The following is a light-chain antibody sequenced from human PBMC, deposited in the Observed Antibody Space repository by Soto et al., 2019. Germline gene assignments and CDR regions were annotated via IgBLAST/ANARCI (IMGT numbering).Light chain of an antibody. V-gene: IGLV2-14*01. Sequence: QSVLTQPASVSGSPGQSITISCTGTSSDVGAYNYVSWYQQHPGKAPKLMIYQVTNRPSGVSDRFPGSRSGNTASLTISGLQAEDEADYYCNSYTTSSTYVFGTRTKGTVL. CDR1: SSDVGAYNY. CDR2: QVT. CDR3: NSYTTSSTYV. J-gene: IGLJ1*01.